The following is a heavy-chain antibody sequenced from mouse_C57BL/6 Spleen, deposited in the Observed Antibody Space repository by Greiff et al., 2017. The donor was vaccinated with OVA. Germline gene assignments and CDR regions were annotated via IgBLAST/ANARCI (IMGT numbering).Heavy chain of an antibody. CDR3: AREVPYYYGSSYRYFDY. Sequence: QVQLKQSGAELVKPGASVKMSCKASGYTFTSYWITWVKQRPGQGLEWIGDIYPGSGSTNYNEKFKSKATLTVDTSSSTAYMQLSSLTSEDSAVYYCAREVPYYYGSSYRYFDYWGQGTTLTVSS. J-gene: IGHJ2*01. D-gene: IGHD1-1*01. V-gene: IGHV1-55*01. CDR1: GYTFTSYW. CDR2: IYPGSGST.